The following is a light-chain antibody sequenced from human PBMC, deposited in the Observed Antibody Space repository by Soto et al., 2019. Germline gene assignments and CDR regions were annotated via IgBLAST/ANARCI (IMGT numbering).Light chain of an antibody. Sequence: QSVLTQPPSASGSPGQSVAISCTGTSSDIGAYNHVSWYQQYPGKAPKLIIYEVNKRPSGVPDRFSGSKSGNTASLTVSGLQAEDEADYYCSSYATSGVFGGGTKVTVL. CDR3: SSYATSGV. CDR1: SSDIGAYNH. J-gene: IGLJ3*02. CDR2: EVN. V-gene: IGLV2-8*01.